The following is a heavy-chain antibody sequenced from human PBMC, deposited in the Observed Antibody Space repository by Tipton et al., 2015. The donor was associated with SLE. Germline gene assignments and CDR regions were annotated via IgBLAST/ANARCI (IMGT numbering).Heavy chain of an antibody. V-gene: IGHV6-1*01. J-gene: IGHJ4*02. CDR2: TFYRSKWYN. Sequence: GLVKPSQTLSLTCAISGDSVSSNSAAWNWIRQSPSRGLEWLGRTFYRSKWYNDYAISEKSRITINPDTSKNQCSLQLNSVTPEDTAVYYCARTLLWFGESYVDYCGQGTLFTVSS. CDR1: GDSVSSNSAA. CDR3: ARTLLWFGESYVDY. D-gene: IGHD3-10*01.